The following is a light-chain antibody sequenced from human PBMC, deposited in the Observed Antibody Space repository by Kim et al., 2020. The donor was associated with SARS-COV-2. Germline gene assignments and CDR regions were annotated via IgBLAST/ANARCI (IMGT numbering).Light chain of an antibody. J-gene: IGKJ2*03. CDR2: AAS. V-gene: IGKV1-39*01. CDR3: QQSYSTPYS. CDR1: RSISFH. Sequence: SASLADRVTITCPASRSISFHLNWYQQKPRKAPELLIYAASSLQSGVPSTFSGSGSETEFTLAITSLQPEDFATYCCQQSYSTPYSFGQGTKLEI.